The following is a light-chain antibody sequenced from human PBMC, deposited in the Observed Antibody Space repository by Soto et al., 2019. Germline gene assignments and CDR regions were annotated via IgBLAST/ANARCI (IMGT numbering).Light chain of an antibody. J-gene: IGLJ1*01. CDR2: RNN. CDR3: GSYTTSSNYV. CDR1: SSNIGRNY. Sequence: QSVLTQPPSASGTPGQRVTISCSGSSSNIGRNYVYWYQQLPGTAPKVLMYRNNQRPSGISNRFSGSKSGNTASLTISGLQAEDEADYYCGSYTTSSNYVFGTGTKVTVL. V-gene: IGLV1-47*01.